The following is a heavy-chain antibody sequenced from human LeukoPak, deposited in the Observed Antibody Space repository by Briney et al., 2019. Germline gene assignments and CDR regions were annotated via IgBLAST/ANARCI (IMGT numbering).Heavy chain of an antibody. Sequence: ASVKVSCKASGYTFISYDINWVRQDTGQGLEWLGWMNPNSGNTGYAQKFQGRVTMTRNTSISTVYMELSSLRSEDTAVYYCARETTDGTSSKFDPWGQGTLVTVSS. J-gene: IGHJ5*02. V-gene: IGHV1-8*01. D-gene: IGHD4-17*01. CDR1: GYTFISYD. CDR2: MNPNSGNT. CDR3: ARETTDGTSSKFDP.